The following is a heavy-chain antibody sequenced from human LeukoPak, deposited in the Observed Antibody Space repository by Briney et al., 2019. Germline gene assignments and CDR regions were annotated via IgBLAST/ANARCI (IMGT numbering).Heavy chain of an antibody. Sequence: GGSLRLSCAASGFTFSSYSMNWVRQAPGKGLEWVSYISSSSSTIYYADSVKGRFTISRDNAKNSLYLQMNSLRAEDTAVYYCASFGRGAYDAFDIWGKGTMVTVSS. CDR1: GFTFSSYS. V-gene: IGHV3-48*04. CDR2: ISSSSSTI. J-gene: IGHJ3*02. CDR3: ASFGRGAYDAFDI. D-gene: IGHD3-10*01.